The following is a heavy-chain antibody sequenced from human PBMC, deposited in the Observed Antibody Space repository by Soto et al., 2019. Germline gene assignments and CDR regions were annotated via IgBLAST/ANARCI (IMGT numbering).Heavy chain of an antibody. D-gene: IGHD6-19*01. CDR1: GDSISNSRW. CDR3: AYSTGWYRHDV. V-gene: IGHV4-4*02. J-gene: IGHJ3*01. CDR2: IFHSGDT. Sequence: QVQLQESGPGLVKPSGTLSLTCAVSGDSISNSRWWTWVRQPPGKGLEWIGDIFHSGDTNYNPSLKSRVIISVDKSQNQFSVKVSAVTAADTAVYYCAYSTGWYRHDVWGQGTLVTVSS.